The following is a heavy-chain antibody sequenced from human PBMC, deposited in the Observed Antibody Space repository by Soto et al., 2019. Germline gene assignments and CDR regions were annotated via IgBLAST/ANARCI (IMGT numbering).Heavy chain of an antibody. V-gene: IGHV1-46*01. J-gene: IGHJ4*02. D-gene: IGHD3-3*01. CDR3: AGAAFLRFLDY. Sequence: VQLVQSGAEVRKPGASVKVSCKASGYTFTSYYMHWVRQAPGQGLEWMGIINPSGGSTSYAQKFQGRVTMTRDTSTSTVYMELSSLRSEDTAVYYCAGAAFLRFLDYWGQGTLVTVSS. CDR1: GYTFTSYY. CDR2: INPSGGST.